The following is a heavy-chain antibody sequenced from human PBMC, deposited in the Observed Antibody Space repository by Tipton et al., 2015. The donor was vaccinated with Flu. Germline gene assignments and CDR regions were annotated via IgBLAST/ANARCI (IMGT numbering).Heavy chain of an antibody. D-gene: IGHD3-3*01. CDR3: ARDDFWSGADYYYYYMDV. Sequence: TLSLTCTVSGGSISSYYWSWIRQPAGKGLEWIGRIYTSGSTNYNPSLKSRVTMSVDTSKNQFSLKLSSVTAADTAVYYCARDDFWSGADYYYYYMDVWGKGTTVTVSS. V-gene: IGHV4-4*07. CDR1: GGSISSYY. CDR2: IYTSGST. J-gene: IGHJ6*03.